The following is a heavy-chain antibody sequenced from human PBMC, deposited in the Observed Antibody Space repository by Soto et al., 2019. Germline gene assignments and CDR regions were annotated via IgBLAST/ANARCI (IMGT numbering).Heavy chain of an antibody. Sequence: QVQLVQSGAEMKKPGSSVKVSCQSSGGTFNTYAMNWVRQAPGQGPEWMGDISPMFGAANYAPKFQGGVTITADEPTGTSYMQLSSLTSEDTALYFCAREVQVHTPAFVYWGQGTLVTVSS. CDR2: ISPMFGAA. D-gene: IGHD3-10*01. V-gene: IGHV1-69*19. CDR3: AREVQVHTPAFVY. CDR1: GGTFNTYA. J-gene: IGHJ4*02.